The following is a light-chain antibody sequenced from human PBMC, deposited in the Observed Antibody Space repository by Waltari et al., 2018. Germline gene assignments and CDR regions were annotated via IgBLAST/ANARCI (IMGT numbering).Light chain of an antibody. J-gene: IGKJ1*01. CDR2: GAY. V-gene: IGKV3-20*01. Sequence: EIVLTQSPGTLSLSPGERATLSCRASKSVGRYLAWYQQKPGPAPRLLIYGAYTRATGIPDRFSGSGSGTDFSLIISRLEPEDFAVYFCQKYEALPATFGQGTKVEIK. CDR1: KSVGRY. CDR3: QKYEALPAT.